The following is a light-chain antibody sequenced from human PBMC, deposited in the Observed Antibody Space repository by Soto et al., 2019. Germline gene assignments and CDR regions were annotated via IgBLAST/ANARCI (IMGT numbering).Light chain of an antibody. CDR3: QQYGSSPT. CDR2: GAS. J-gene: IGKJ3*01. CDR1: QSVSSSY. V-gene: IGKV3-20*01. Sequence: DIMLTPSPGTLSLSPGEIATLSCRASQSVSSSYLAWYQQKPGQAPRLLIYGASSRATGIPDRFSGSGSGTDFTLTISRLEPEDFAVYYCQQYGSSPTFGPGTKVDIK.